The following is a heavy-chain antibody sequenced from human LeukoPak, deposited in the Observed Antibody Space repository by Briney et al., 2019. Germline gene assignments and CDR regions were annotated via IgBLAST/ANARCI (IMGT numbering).Heavy chain of an antibody. CDR3: AKEKVPAAIYYGMDV. J-gene: IGHJ6*02. Sequence: GRSLRLSCAASGFTFSSYSMHWVRQAPGKGLEWVAVIAYDGSNKYYADSVKGRFTISRDNSKNTLYLQMNSLRAEDTAVYYCAKEKVPAAIYYGMDVWGQGTTVTVSS. V-gene: IGHV3-30*18. D-gene: IGHD2-2*01. CDR2: IAYDGSNK. CDR1: GFTFSSYS.